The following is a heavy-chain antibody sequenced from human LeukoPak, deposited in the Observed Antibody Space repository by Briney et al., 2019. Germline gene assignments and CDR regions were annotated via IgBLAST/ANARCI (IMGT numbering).Heavy chain of an antibody. Sequence: PGGSLRLSCAASGFTFSSYSMNWVRQAPGKGLEWVSSISSSSSYIYYADSVKGRFTISRDNAKNSLYLQMNSLRAEDTAVYYCARDQIEVDGAFDIWGQGTMVAVSS. J-gene: IGHJ3*02. CDR1: GFTFSSYS. V-gene: IGHV3-21*01. CDR2: ISSSSSYI. CDR3: ARDQIEVDGAFDI. D-gene: IGHD3-22*01.